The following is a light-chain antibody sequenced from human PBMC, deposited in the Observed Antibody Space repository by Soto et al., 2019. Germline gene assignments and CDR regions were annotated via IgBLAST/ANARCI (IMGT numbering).Light chain of an antibody. CDR3: QSYYSSLSYV. V-gene: IGLV1-40*01. J-gene: IGLJ1*01. Sequence: QSVLTQPPSVSGAPGQRVTISCTGSSSNIGAGYDVHWYQQLPGTAPKLLIYGNSNRPSGVPDRFSGSKSGTSASLAITGLQADDEADYYCQSYYSSLSYVFGTGTKLTVL. CDR2: GNS. CDR1: SSNIGAGYD.